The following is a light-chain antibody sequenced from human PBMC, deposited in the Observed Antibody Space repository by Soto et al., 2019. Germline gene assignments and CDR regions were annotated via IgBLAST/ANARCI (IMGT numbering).Light chain of an antibody. Sequence: QSVLTQPASVSGSPGQSITISCTGTSSDVGTYDLVSWYQHHPGAAPKLMIYAATRRPSGISNRFSGSKSGNTASLTISGLQAEDEADYYCCSFAGSNSWVFGGGTKLTVL. CDR3: CSFAGSNSWV. CDR2: AAT. V-gene: IGLV2-23*01. CDR1: SSDVGTYDL. J-gene: IGLJ3*02.